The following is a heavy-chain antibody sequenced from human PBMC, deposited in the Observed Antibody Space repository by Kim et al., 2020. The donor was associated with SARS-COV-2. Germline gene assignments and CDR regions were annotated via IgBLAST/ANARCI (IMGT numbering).Heavy chain of an antibody. CDR2: ISYDGSNK. CDR3: ARDPIAVAGTSLYFDY. D-gene: IGHD6-19*01. CDR1: GFTFSSYA. V-gene: IGHV3-30*04. J-gene: IGHJ4*02. Sequence: GGSLRLSCAASGFTFSSYAIHWVRQAPGKGLEWVAVISYDGSNKYYADSVKGRFTISRDNSKNTLYLQMNSLRAEDTAVYYCARDPIAVAGTSLYFDYWGQGTLVTVSS.